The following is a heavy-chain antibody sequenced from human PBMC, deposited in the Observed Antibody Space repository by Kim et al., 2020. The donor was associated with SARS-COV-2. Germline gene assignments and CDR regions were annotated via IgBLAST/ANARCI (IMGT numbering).Heavy chain of an antibody. CDR1: GGTFSSYA. J-gene: IGHJ4*02. CDR3: ALGSNLLGYSSSSLFDY. V-gene: IGHV1-69*13. Sequence: SVKVSCKASGGTFSSYAISWVRQAPGQGLEWMGGIIPIFGTANYAQKFQGRVTITADESTSTAYMELSSLRSEDTAVYYCALGSNLLGYSSSSLFDYWGQGTLVTVSS. CDR2: IIPIFGTA. D-gene: IGHD6-6*01.